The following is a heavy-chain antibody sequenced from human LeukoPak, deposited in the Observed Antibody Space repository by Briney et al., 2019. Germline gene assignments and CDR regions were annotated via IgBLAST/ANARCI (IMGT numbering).Heavy chain of an antibody. V-gene: IGHV3-48*03. CDR3: ASGGTLFDY. CDR1: GFTFSTHE. CDR2: ITSSGSTI. D-gene: IGHD1-1*01. Sequence: GGSLRLSCAASGFTFSTHEMNWVRQPPGKGLEWVSYITSSGSTIYYADSVKGRFTISRDNAKNSLYLQMSSLRAEDTAVYYCASGGTLFDYWGQGTLVTVSS. J-gene: IGHJ4*02.